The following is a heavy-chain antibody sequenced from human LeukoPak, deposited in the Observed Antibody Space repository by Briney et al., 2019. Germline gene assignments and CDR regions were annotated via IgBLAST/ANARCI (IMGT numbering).Heavy chain of an antibody. CDR2: IYYSGST. J-gene: IGHJ4*02. Sequence: PSETLSLTCTVSGGSISSSSYNWGWIRQPPGKGLEWIGSIYYSGSTYYNPSLKSRVTISVDTSKNQFSLKLSSVTAADTAVYYCARHRHSGSYLFDYWGQGTLVTVSS. D-gene: IGHD1-26*01. V-gene: IGHV4-39*01. CDR3: ARHRHSGSYLFDY. CDR1: GGSISSSSYN.